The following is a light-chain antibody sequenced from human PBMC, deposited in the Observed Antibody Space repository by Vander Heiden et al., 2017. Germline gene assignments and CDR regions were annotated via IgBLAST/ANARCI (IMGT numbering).Light chain of an antibody. V-gene: IGKV1-5*03. Sequence: DIQMTQSPSTLSASVGDRVTITCRASQSISSWLAWYQQKPGKAPKLLIYKASSLESGVPSRFSGSGSGTEFTLTISSLQPDDFATYYCRQAKRCYPFGPETRPGMK. CDR1: QSISSW. J-gene: IGKJ5*01. CDR2: KAS. CDR3: RQAKRCYP.